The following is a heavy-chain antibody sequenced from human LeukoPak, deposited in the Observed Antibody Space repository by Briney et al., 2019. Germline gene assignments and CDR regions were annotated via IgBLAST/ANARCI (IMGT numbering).Heavy chain of an antibody. CDR2: ISAYNGNT. CDR1: GYTFTSYG. V-gene: IGHV1-18*01. D-gene: IGHD6-13*01. CDR3: ARGAFYSSSWYAFYYYYGMDV. J-gene: IGHJ6*02. Sequence: ASVKVSCKASGYTFTSYGISWVRQAPGQGLEWMGWISAYNGNTNYAQKLQGRVTMTRNTSISTAYMELSSLRSEDTAVYYCARGAFYSSSWYAFYYYYGMDVWGQGTTVTVSS.